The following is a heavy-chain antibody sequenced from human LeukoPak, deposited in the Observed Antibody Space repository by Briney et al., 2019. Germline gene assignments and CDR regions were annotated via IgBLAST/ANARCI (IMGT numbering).Heavy chain of an antibody. J-gene: IGHJ4*02. CDR3: AKDVNTGGDYFDH. Sequence: GGSLRLSCAASGFNFRNSGMHWVRQALAKGLEWVAFIRYDGSIIYYADSVKGRFTISRDNSKNTLYLQMNSLRAEDTAVYYCAKDVNTGGDYFDHWGQGTLVTVSS. D-gene: IGHD1-14*01. V-gene: IGHV3-30*02. CDR1: GFNFRNSG. CDR2: IRYDGSII.